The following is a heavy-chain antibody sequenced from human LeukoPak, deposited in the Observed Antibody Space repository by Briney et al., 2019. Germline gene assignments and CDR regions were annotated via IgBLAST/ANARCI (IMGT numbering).Heavy chain of an antibody. CDR2: ISGAGGTT. CDR3: AGDYYDFWSGTFDY. V-gene: IGHV3-23*01. Sequence: PGGSLRLSCAASGFTFSSYAMSWVRQAPGKGLEWVSTISGAGGTTHYADSVKGRFTVSRDNSNSTMYLEMNTLRAEDTALYYCAGDYYDFWSGTFDYWGQGTPVTVSS. D-gene: IGHD3-3*01. CDR1: GFTFSSYA. J-gene: IGHJ4*02.